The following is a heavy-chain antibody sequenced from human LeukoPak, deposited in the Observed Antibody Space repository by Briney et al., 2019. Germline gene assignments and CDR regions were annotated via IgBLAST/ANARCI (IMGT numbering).Heavy chain of an antibody. CDR1: GYTFTSYG. D-gene: IGHD6-19*01. CDR2: ISAYNGNT. CDR3: ARGGNSGWRTPNDDY. J-gene: IGHJ4*02. V-gene: IGHV1-18*01. Sequence: ASVKVSCKASGYTFTSYGISWVRQAPGQGHEWMGWISAYNGNTNYAQKLQGRVTMTTDTSTSTAYMELRSLRSGDTAVYYCARGGNSGWRTPNDDYWGQGTLVIVSS.